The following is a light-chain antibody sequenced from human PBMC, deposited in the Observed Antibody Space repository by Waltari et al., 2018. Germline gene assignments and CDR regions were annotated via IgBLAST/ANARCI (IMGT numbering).Light chain of an antibody. Sequence: QLVLTQSPSASASLGASVKLTCTLSSGHSSYTIAWHQQQPEKGPRYLMKVNSDGSHSKGDGIPDRFSGSSSGAERYLTLSSLQSEDEADYYCQTWGTGIHVVFGGGTKLTVL. CDR2: VNSDGSH. J-gene: IGLJ2*01. CDR3: QTWGTGIHVV. V-gene: IGLV4-69*01. CDR1: SGHSSYT.